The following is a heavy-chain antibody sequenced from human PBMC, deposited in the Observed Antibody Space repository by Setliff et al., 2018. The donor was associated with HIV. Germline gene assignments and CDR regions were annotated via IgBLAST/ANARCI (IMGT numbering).Heavy chain of an antibody. J-gene: IGHJ6*03. CDR3: ARGKHDFSNYGSSDYFYYMDV. V-gene: IGHV4-39*07. CDR2: ISDSATT. CDR1: GGAITNSRHY. Sequence: SETLSLTCAVSGGAITNSRHYWVWIRQSPGKGLEWIGTRISDSATTSVNPSLKSRVTISPDTSKKQFSLKVISVTAADTAIYYCARGKHDFSNYGSSDYFYYMDVWGKGTTVTVSS. D-gene: IGHD4-4*01.